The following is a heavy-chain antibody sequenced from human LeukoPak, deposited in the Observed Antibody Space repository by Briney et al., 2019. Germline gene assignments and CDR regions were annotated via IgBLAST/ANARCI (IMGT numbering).Heavy chain of an antibody. J-gene: IGHJ4*02. V-gene: IGHV3-73*01. CDR2: IRSKANSYAT. D-gene: IGHD1-26*01. CDR1: GFTFSGSA. Sequence: PGGSLRLSCAASGFTFSGSAMHWVRQASGKGLEWVGRIRSKANSYATAYAASVKGRFTISRDDSKNTAYLQMNSLKTEDTAVYYCTSYSGSYCDFIDYWGQGTLVTVSS. CDR3: TSYSGSYCDFIDY.